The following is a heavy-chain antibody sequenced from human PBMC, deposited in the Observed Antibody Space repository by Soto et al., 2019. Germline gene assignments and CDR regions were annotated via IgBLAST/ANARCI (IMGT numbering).Heavy chain of an antibody. CDR3: ASLGRKAVAGIRVDDY. D-gene: IGHD6-19*01. Sequence: QVQLVESGGGVVQPGRSLRLSCAASGFTFSSYAMHWVRQAPGKGLEWVAVISYDGSNKYYADSVKGRFTISRDNSKNXLYLQMNSLRDEDTAVYYCASLGRKAVAGIRVDDYWGQGTLVTVSS. CDR2: ISYDGSNK. V-gene: IGHV3-30-3*01. J-gene: IGHJ4*02. CDR1: GFTFSSYA.